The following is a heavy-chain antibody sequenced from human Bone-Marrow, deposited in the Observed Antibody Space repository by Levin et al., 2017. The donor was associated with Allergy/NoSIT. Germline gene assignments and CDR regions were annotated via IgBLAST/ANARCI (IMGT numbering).Heavy chain of an antibody. CDR1: GFTFSNYW. J-gene: IGHJ4*02. Sequence: HAGGSLRLSCAASGFTFSNYWMHWVRQAPGKGLVWVSEIDRDGSSTAYADSVKGRFTTSRDNAKNTLYLQMNSLRVEDTAVYYCARGTQGASGTDYWGQGTLVSVSS. D-gene: IGHD2-15*01. CDR2: IDRDGSST. CDR3: ARGTQGASGTDY. V-gene: IGHV3-74*01.